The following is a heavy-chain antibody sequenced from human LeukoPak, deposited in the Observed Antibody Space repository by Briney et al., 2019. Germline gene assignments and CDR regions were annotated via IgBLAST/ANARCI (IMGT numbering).Heavy chain of an antibody. CDR1: GYTFTSYY. D-gene: IGHD4-23*01. V-gene: IGHV1-46*01. CDR2: INPSGGST. CDR3: ASTHYGGNFAFQH. Sequence: GASVKVSCKASGYTFTSYYMHWVRQAPGQGLEWMGIINPSGGSTSYAQKFQGRVTMTRDMSTSTVYMELSSLRSGDTAVYYCASTHYGGNFAFQHWGQGTLVTVSS. J-gene: IGHJ1*01.